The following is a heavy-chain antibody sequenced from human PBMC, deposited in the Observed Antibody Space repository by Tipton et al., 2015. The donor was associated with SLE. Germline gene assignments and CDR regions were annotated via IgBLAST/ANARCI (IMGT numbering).Heavy chain of an antibody. D-gene: IGHD3-3*01. J-gene: IGHJ4*02. Sequence: SLRLSCAASGFTFSSYSMNWVRQAPGKGLEWVSSISSSRSYIYYADSVKGRFTISRDNAKHSLYLQMNSLRAEDTAVYYCARARYDFWSGYYFAYWGQGTLATVSS. CDR2: ISSSRSYI. V-gene: IGHV3-21*01. CDR3: ARARYDFWSGYYFAY. CDR1: GFTFSSYS.